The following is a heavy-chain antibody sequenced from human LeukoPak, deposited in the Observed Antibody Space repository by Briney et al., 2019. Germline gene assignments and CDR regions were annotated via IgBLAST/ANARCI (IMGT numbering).Heavy chain of an antibody. D-gene: IGHD5-18*01. Sequence: PGGSLRLSCAASGFTFSSYWMSWVRQAPGKGLEWVANIKQDGSEKYYVDSVKGRFTISRDNAKNSLYLQMNSLRAEDTAVYYCAKDPRAHTYGWSWRYFDYWGQGTLVTVSS. J-gene: IGHJ4*02. V-gene: IGHV3-7*01. CDR1: GFTFSSYW. CDR2: IKQDGSEK. CDR3: AKDPRAHTYGWSWRYFDY.